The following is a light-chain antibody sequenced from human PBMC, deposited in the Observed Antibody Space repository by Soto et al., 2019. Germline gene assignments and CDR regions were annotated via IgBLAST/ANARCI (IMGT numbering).Light chain of an antibody. Sequence: EIVLTQSPATLSLSPGERAALSCRASQSVSSYLAWYQQKPGQAPRLLIYDASKRAPGIPAMFTGSGSGTDFTLTISSLEPEDFAVYFWQQRSVWPSTFGGGTKVEI. V-gene: IGKV3-11*01. CDR1: QSVSSY. CDR3: QQRSVWPST. J-gene: IGKJ4*01. CDR2: DAS.